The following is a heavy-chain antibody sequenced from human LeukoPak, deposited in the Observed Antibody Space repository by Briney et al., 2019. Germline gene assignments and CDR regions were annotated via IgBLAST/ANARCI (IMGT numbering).Heavy chain of an antibody. V-gene: IGHV3-7*01. D-gene: IGHD3-9*01. Sequence: GGSLRLSCAASGFTFSSYWMSWVRQAPGKGLEWVANINRDGSEKYYVDSVKGRFTISRDNAKNSLYLQMNSLRAEDTAVYYCARVEDYDILTGFDYWGQGTLVTVSS. CDR2: INRDGSEK. CDR3: ARVEDYDILTGFDY. CDR1: GFTFSSYW. J-gene: IGHJ4*02.